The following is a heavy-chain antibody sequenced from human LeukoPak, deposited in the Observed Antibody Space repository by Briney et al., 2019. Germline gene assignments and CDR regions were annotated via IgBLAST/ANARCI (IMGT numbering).Heavy chain of an antibody. V-gene: IGHV3-43*02. CDR2: ISGDGGRT. D-gene: IGHD6-19*01. CDR3: AKDGAYRSGWYSGFDY. J-gene: IGHJ4*02. Sequence: GGSLRLSCAASGFTFDDSAMHWVRQTPGKGLEWVSLISGDGGRTYYADSMKGRFTISRDNSKNSLYLQMNSLRTEDTAVYYCAKDGAYRSGWYSGFDYWGQGTLVTVPS. CDR1: GFTFDDSA.